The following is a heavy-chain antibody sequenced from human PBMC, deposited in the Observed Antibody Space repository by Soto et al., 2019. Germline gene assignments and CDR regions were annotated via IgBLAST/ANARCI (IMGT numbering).Heavy chain of an antibody. CDR3: AKNRGVPSSSHDY. V-gene: IGHV3-23*01. CDR1: GFTFSNYP. CDR2: ISNSDDTT. J-gene: IGHJ4*02. Sequence: EVQLLESGGGLVQPGGSLRLSCAASGFTFSNYPMSWVRQAPGKGLEWVSGISNSDDTTYYADSVKGRFTISRDNSKSSLFLQMNSLRREDTAIYYCAKNRGVPSSSHDYWGQGTLISVSS. D-gene: IGHD3-10*01.